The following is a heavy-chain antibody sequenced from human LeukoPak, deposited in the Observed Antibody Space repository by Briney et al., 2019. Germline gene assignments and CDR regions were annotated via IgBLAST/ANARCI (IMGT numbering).Heavy chain of an antibody. V-gene: IGHV1-2*02. CDR2: INPNSGGT. CDR1: GYTFTGHY. D-gene: IGHD1-26*01. CDR3: ARGLGSYFDYYYYMDV. J-gene: IGHJ6*03. Sequence: ASVKVSCKASGYTFTGHYMHWVRQAPGQGLEWMGWINPNSGGTNYAQKFQGRVTMTRDTSISTAYMELSRLRSDDTAVYYCARGLGSYFDYYYYMDVWGKGTTVTVSS.